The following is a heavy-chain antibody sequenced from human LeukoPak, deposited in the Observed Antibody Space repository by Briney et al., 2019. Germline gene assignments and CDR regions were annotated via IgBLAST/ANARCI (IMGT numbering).Heavy chain of an antibody. Sequence: GGSLRLSCAASGFTFDDYGMSWVRQAPGKGLEWVSGINWNGGSTGYADSVKGRFTISRDNAKNSLYLQMNSLRAEDTALYYCARVPDIVVVPASYLGYMDVWGKGTTVTVSS. CDR3: ARVPDIVVVPASYLGYMDV. D-gene: IGHD2-2*01. CDR1: GFTFDDYG. J-gene: IGHJ6*03. CDR2: INWNGGST. V-gene: IGHV3-20*04.